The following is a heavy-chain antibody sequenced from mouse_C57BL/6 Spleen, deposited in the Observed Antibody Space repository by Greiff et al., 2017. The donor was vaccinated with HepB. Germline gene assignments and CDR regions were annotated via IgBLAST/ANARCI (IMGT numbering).Heavy chain of an antibody. CDR3: ARWDYGNPLFAY. V-gene: IGHV1-82*01. J-gene: IGHJ3*01. D-gene: IGHD2-1*01. CDR1: GYAFSSSW. Sequence: VQLQQSGPELVKPGASVKISCKASGYAFSSSWMNWVKPRPGKGLEWIGRIYPGDGDTNYNGKFKGKATLTADKSSSTAYMQLSSLTSEDSAVYFCARWDYGNPLFAYWGQGTLVTVSA. CDR2: IYPGDGDT.